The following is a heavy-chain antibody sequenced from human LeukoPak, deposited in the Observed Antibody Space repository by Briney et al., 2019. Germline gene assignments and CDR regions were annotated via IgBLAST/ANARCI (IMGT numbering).Heavy chain of an antibody. CDR2: INPNSGGT. Sequence: GASVKVSCKASGYTFTGYYMHWVRQAPGQGLEWMGWINPNSGGTNYAQKFQGRVTMTRDTSISTAYMELSRLRSDDTAVYYCARSAPAYIVVVTAAYYFDYWGQGTLVTVSS. D-gene: IGHD2-21*02. J-gene: IGHJ4*02. CDR3: ARSAPAYIVVVTAAYYFDY. CDR1: GYTFTGYY. V-gene: IGHV1-2*02.